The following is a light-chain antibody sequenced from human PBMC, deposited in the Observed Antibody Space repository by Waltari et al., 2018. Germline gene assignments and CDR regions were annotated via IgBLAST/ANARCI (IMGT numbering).Light chain of an antibody. CDR1: QSVVVW. CDR2: KAS. V-gene: IGKV1-5*03. J-gene: IGKJ2*01. CDR3: QQYNTYPYT. Sequence: DIQMTQAPSTLSASVGDRVTITCRASQSVVVWSAWYQQRPGKAPKVIIYKASNLQSGVPSRFSGSGSGTDFTLTISSLQPDDFATYYCQQYNTYPYTFGQGTKLEIK.